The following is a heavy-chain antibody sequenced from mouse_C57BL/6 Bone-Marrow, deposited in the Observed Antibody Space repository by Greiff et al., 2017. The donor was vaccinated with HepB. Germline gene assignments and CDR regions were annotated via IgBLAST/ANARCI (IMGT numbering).Heavy chain of an antibody. Sequence: QVQLQQPGAELVKPGASVKLSCKASGSTFTSYWLHWVKQRPGQGLEWIGMIHPNSGSTNYNEKFKSKATLTVDKSSSTAYMQLSSLTSEDSAVYYCTRRGIYDYALYYWGQGTTLTGSS. D-gene: IGHD2-4*01. J-gene: IGHJ2*01. CDR2: IHPNSGST. CDR3: TRRGIYDYALYY. CDR1: GSTFTSYW. V-gene: IGHV1-64*01.